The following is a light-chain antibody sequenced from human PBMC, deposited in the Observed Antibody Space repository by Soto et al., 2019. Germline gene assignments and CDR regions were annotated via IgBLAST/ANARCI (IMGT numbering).Light chain of an antibody. CDR2: GAS. V-gene: IGKV3-15*01. J-gene: IGKJ1*01. CDR1: QSVSSN. CDR3: QQYNNWLPWT. Sequence: EIVMTQSPATLSVSPGERATLSCRASQSVSSNLAWYQQKPGQAPRLLIYGASTRATGIPARFSGSGSGTEFTLTISSLQSEDFPVYYCQQYNNWLPWTFGQGTKVEIK.